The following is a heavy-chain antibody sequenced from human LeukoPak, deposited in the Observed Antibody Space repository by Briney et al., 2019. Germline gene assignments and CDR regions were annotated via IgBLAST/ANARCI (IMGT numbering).Heavy chain of an antibody. Sequence: SVKVSCRSSRGTFSSYAISWVRQAPGQGLEWMGGIIPIFGTANYAQKFQGRVTITADESTSTAYMELSSLRSEDTAVYYCATPGPYDFWSGYYPFDYWGQGTLVTVS. J-gene: IGHJ4*01. CDR3: ATPGPYDFWSGYYPFDY. CDR1: RGTFSSYA. D-gene: IGHD3-3*01. V-gene: IGHV1-69*13. CDR2: IIPIFGTA.